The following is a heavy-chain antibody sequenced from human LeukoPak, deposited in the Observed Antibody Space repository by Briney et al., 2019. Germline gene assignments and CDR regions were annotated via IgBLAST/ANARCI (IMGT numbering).Heavy chain of an antibody. D-gene: IGHD3-10*01. CDR2: INHSGST. CDR3: ARRRGYYDSGNYYGLDIDY. CDR1: GGSFSGYY. V-gene: IGHV4-34*01. Sequence: SETLSLTCAVSGGSFSGYYWSWIRQPPGKGLEWIGEINHSGSTNYNPSLKSRVTISVDTSKNQFSLKLSSVTTADTAVYYCARRRGYYDSGNYYGLDIDYWGQGTLVTVSS. J-gene: IGHJ4*02.